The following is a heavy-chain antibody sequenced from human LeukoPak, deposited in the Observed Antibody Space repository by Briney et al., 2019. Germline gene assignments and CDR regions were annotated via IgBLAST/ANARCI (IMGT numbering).Heavy chain of an antibody. J-gene: IGHJ6*02. CDR1: GFTFSSYG. D-gene: IGHD3-10*01. CDR3: AKEDVVRGVISMDV. V-gene: IGHV3-30*18. Sequence: GGSLRLSCAASGFTFSSYGMHGVRQAPGKGLEGVAVISYDGSNKYYADPVKGRFTISRDNSKNTLYLQMNSLRAEDTAVYYCAKEDVVRGVISMDVWGQGTTVTVSS. CDR2: ISYDGSNK.